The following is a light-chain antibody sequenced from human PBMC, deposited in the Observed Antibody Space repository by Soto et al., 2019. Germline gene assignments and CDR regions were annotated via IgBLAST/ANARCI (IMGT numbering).Light chain of an antibody. CDR1: SSNIGSNF. V-gene: IGLV1-47*01. Sequence: QSVLTQPPSASGTPGQRVTISCSGSSSNIGSNFAYWYQQLPGTAPKLLIYRNDQRPSGVPDRFFGSKSGTSASLAISGLRSEDEADYYCAAWDDSLSGVVFGGGTKLTVL. CDR2: RND. J-gene: IGLJ2*01. CDR3: AAWDDSLSGVV.